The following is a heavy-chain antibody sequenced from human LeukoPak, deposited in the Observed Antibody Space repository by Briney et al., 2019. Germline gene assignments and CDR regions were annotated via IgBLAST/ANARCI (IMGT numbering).Heavy chain of an antibody. CDR3: ARTPPNWGADY. Sequence: ASVKVSCKASGYTFTSYDINWVRQATGQGLEWMGWMSPNSGKIGYAQKFQDRVTMTRDTSISTAYMELSSLRFEDTAVFYCARTPPNWGADYWGRGTLVTVS. V-gene: IGHV1-8*01. CDR2: MSPNSGKI. D-gene: IGHD7-27*01. CDR1: GYTFTSYD. J-gene: IGHJ4*02.